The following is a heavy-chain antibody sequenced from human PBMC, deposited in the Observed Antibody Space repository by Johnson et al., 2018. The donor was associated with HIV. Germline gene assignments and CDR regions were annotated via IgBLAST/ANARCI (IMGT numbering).Heavy chain of an antibody. CDR1: KFTVSSNY. CDR3: ARHNWNDLAFDI. V-gene: IGHV3-66*04. D-gene: IGHD1-20*01. J-gene: IGHJ3*02. CDR2: IYSDGST. Sequence: VQLVESGGGLVQPGGSLRLSCAASKFTVSSNYMSWVRQATGKGLEWVSVIYSDGSTYYSDSVKGRFTISRDNSKNTVHLQMNSLRAEDTAVYYCARHNWNDLAFDIWGQGTMVTVSS.